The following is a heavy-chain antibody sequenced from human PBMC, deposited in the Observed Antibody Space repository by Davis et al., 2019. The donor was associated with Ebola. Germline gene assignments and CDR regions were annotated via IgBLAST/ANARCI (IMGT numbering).Heavy chain of an antibody. CDR3: ARDGLAAGGVTMKCLDY. J-gene: IGHJ4*01. CDR1: GFSVSINY. Sequence: PGGSLRLSCAASGFSVSINYMGWVRRAPGKGLEYVSITYGEGGTYFADSVKGRFTISRDNSKNTLYLQMNSLRDEDTAVYYCARDGLAAGGVTMKCLDYWGHGALVTVSS. V-gene: IGHV3-66*02. D-gene: IGHD3-22*01. CDR2: TYGEGGT.